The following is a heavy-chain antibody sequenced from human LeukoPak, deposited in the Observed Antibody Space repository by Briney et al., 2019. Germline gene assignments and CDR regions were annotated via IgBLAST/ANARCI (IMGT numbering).Heavy chain of an antibody. CDR3: ARTSSLKHCSGGSCYLFDI. D-gene: IGHD2-15*01. CDR1: GYTFTSYA. J-gene: IGHJ3*02. CDR2: INAGNGNT. Sequence: ASVKVSCKASGYTFTSYAMHWVRQAPGQRLEWMGWINAGNGNTKYSQKFQGRVTITRDTSASTAYMELSSLRSEDTAVYYCARTSSLKHCSGGSCYLFDIWGQGTMVTVSS. V-gene: IGHV1-3*01.